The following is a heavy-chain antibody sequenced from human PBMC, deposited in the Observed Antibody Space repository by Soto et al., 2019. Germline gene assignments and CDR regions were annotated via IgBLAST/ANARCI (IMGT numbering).Heavy chain of an antibody. CDR2: INAGNGNT. CDR1: GYTFTSYA. V-gene: IGHV1-3*01. CDR3: ARDAKLGELAYYFDY. D-gene: IGHD3-16*02. Sequence: QVQLVQSGAEVKKPGASVKVSCKASGYTFTSYAMHWVRQAPGQRLEWMGWINAGNGNTKYSQKFQGRVTITRDTSASTAYMELSSLRSEDTAVYYCARDAKLGELAYYFDYWGRGTLVTVSS. J-gene: IGHJ4*02.